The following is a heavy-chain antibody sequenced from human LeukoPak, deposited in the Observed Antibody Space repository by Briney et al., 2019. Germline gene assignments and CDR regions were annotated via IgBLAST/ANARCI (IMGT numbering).Heavy chain of an antibody. CDR3: ARRDCTSTTCYAGSYYFDY. J-gene: IGHJ4*02. CDR2: IYYSGSS. CDR1: GGSISSSSYY. Sequence: SETLSLTCRVFGGSISSSSYYWGWLRQPPGKGLEWIGSIYYSGSSYYNPSLKSRVTISVDTSKNQFSLKLTSVTAADTAVYYCARRDCTSTTCYAGSYYFDYWGQGTLVTVSS. D-gene: IGHD2-2*01. V-gene: IGHV4-39*01.